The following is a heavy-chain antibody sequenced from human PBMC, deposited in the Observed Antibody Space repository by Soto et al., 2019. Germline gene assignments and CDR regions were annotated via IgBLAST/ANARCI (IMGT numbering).Heavy chain of an antibody. Sequence: GESLKISCKGSGYSFAGYWITWVRQKPGKGLEWMGRIDPSDSQTYYSPSFRGHVTISVTKSITTVFLQWSSLRASDTATYYCARLVNYYFGMDVWGLGTTVTSP. CDR2: IDPSDSQT. CDR1: GYSFAGYW. CDR3: ARLVNYYFGMDV. V-gene: IGHV5-10-1*01. J-gene: IGHJ6*02.